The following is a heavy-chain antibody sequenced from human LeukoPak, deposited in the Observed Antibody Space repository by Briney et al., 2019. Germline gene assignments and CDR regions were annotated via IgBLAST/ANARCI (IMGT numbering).Heavy chain of an antibody. V-gene: IGHV3-48*02. CDR2: ISSSSSTI. D-gene: IGHD6-19*01. CDR3: AKEAGLAVAGPSETFDY. J-gene: IGHJ4*02. Sequence: GSLRLSCAASGLTFSSYSMNWVRQAPGKGLEWVSYISSSSSTIYYADSVKGRFTISRDNAKNSLYLQMNSLRDEDTAVYYCAKEAGLAVAGPSETFDYWGQGTLVTVSS. CDR1: GLTFSSYS.